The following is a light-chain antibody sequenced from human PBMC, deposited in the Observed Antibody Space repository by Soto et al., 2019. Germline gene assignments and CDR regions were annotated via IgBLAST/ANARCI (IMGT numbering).Light chain of an antibody. CDR3: QQQYRTHQM. J-gene: IGKJ1*01. CDR1: QSVLYSSNNKHY. V-gene: IGKV4-1*01. Sequence: DIVMTTSPDSLAVSLGERATINCKSSQSVLYSSNNKHYLACYQQKPGKPPKLLIYWASTRESGVPDRFSGSRSRTYFTLTMSSKQAEDVAVNSCQQQYRTHQMFGQETKMAIK. CDR2: WAS.